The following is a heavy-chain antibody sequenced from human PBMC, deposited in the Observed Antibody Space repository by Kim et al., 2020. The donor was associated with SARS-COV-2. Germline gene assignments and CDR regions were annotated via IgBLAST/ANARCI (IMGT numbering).Heavy chain of an antibody. D-gene: IGHD6-13*01. CDR2: INHSGST. J-gene: IGHJ4*02. CDR1: GGSFSGYY. CDR3: ARNPTWGSWLFSFDY. V-gene: IGHV4-34*01. Sequence: SETLSLTCAVYGGSFSGYYWSWIRQPPGKGLEWIGEINHSGSTNYNPSLKSRVTISVDTSKNQFYLKLSSVTAADTAVYYCARNPTWGSWLFSFDYWGQGTLVTVSS.